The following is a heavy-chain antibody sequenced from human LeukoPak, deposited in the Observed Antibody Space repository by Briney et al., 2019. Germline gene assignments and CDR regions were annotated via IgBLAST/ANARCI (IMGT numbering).Heavy chain of an antibody. CDR2: ITWNSGSI. CDR3: ARHDWFDP. J-gene: IGHJ5*02. Sequence: GRSLRLSCAASGFTFADYAMHWVRQVPGKGLEWVSGITWNSGSIGYADSVKGRFTISRDNSRNTLYLQMNSLRAEDAAVYYCARHDWFDPWGRGTLVTVSS. V-gene: IGHV3-9*01. CDR1: GFTFADYA.